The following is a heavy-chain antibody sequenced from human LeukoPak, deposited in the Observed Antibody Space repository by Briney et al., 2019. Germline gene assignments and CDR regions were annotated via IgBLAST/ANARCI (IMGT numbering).Heavy chain of an antibody. D-gene: IGHD3-3*01. Sequence: GASVKVSCKASGYTFTSYGISWVRQAPGQGLEWMGWISAYNGNTNYAQKLQGRVTMTTDTSTSTAYMELRSLRPDDTAVYYCARDHGGFWSGYANRPFDYWGQGTLVTVSS. CDR2: ISAYNGNT. CDR1: GYTFTSYG. V-gene: IGHV1-18*01. CDR3: ARDHGGFWSGYANRPFDY. J-gene: IGHJ4*02.